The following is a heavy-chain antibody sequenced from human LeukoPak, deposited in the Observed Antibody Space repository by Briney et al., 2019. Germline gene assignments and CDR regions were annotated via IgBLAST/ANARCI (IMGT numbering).Heavy chain of an antibody. CDR2: IYTSGST. J-gene: IGHJ6*03. V-gene: IGHV4-4*07. CDR3: ARAPGYYDSSGYYYSHYYYYMDV. Sequence: SETLSLTCTVSGGSISSYYWSWIRQPAGKGLEWIGRIYTSGSTNYNPSLKSRVTMSVDTSKNQFSLKLSSVTAADTAVYYCARAPGYYDSSGYYYSHYYYYMDVWGKGTTVTISS. CDR1: GGSISSYY. D-gene: IGHD3-22*01.